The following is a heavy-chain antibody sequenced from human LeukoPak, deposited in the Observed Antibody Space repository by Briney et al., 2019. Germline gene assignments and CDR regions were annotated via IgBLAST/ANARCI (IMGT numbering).Heavy chain of an antibody. CDR2: IRSKAYGGTT. V-gene: IGHV3-49*04. J-gene: IGHJ4*02. D-gene: IGHD3-9*01. CDR1: GFTFGDYA. CDR3: TRDGDILTEDY. Sequence: GGSLRLSCTASGFTFGDYAMSWVRQAPGKGLEWVGFIRSKAYGGTTEYAASVKGRFTISRDDSKSIAYLQMNSLKTEDTAVYYCTRDGDILTEDYWGQGTLVTVSS.